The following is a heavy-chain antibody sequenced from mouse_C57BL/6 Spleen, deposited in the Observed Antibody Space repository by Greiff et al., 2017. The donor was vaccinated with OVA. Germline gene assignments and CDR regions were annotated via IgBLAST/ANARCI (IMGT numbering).Heavy chain of an antibody. CDR1: GYTFTSYW. Sequence: QVQLQQPGPELVKPGASVKLSCKASGYTFTSYWMHWVKQRPGQGLEWIGNINPSNGGTNYNEKFKSKATLTVDKSSSTAYMQLSSLTSEDSAVYYCARSTGTVYWYFDVWGTGTTVTVSS. CDR3: ARSTGTVYWYFDV. CDR2: INPSNGGT. V-gene: IGHV1-53*01. D-gene: IGHD4-1*01. J-gene: IGHJ1*03.